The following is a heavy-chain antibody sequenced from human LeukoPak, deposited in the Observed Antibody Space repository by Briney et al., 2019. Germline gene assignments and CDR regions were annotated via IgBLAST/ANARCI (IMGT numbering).Heavy chain of an antibody. J-gene: IGHJ4*02. CDR3: ARGSIYYYGSAIFDY. Sequence: PSETPSLTCTVSGGSISSYYWSWIRQPPGKGLEWIGYIYYSGSINYNPSLKSRVTISVDTSKNQFSLKLSSVTAADTAVYYCARGSIYYYGSAIFDYWGQGTLDTVSS. V-gene: IGHV4-59*01. D-gene: IGHD3-10*01. CDR1: GGSISSYY. CDR2: IYYSGSI.